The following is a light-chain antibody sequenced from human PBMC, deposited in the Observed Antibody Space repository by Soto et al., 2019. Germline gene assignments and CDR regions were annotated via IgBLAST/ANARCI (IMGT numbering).Light chain of an antibody. CDR2: RNS. CDR1: RYNIGSTY. J-gene: IGLJ1*01. V-gene: IGLV1-47*01. Sequence: VLTQPPSASGTPGQRVTISCSGSRYNIGSTYVYWFQQLSGTAPKLLIYRNSQRPSGVPDRLSGSKSGTSASLAISGLRSEDEADYYCAAWDDSLKTYVFGTGTKVTVL. CDR3: AAWDDSLKTYV.